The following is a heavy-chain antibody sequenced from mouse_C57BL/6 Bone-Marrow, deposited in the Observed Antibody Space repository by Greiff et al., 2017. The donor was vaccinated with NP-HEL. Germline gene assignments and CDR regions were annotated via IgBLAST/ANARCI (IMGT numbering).Heavy chain of an antibody. Sequence: VQLQQSGPELVKPGASVKISCKASGYSFTGYYMNWVKQSPEKSLEWIGEINPSTGGTTYNQKFKAKATLTVDKSSSTAYMQLKSLTSEDSAVYYCARGYTVVDYFDYWGQGTTLTVSS. V-gene: IGHV1-42*01. CDR1: GYSFTGYY. J-gene: IGHJ2*01. CDR3: ARGYTVVDYFDY. CDR2: INPSTGGT. D-gene: IGHD1-1*01.